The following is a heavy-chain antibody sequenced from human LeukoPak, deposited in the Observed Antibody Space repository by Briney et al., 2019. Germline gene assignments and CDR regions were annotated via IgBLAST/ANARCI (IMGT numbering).Heavy chain of an antibody. CDR1: GFTFSSYW. Sequence: GGSLRLSCAASGFTFSSYWMSWVRQAPGKGLEWVANIKQDGSEKYYEDSVKGRFTISRDNAKNSLYLQMNSLRAEDTAVYYCATDPILSPNKVGYYYYGMDVWGQGTTVTVSS. V-gene: IGHV3-7*04. D-gene: IGHD2-2*02. CDR3: ATDPILSPNKVGYYYYGMDV. J-gene: IGHJ6*02. CDR2: IKQDGSEK.